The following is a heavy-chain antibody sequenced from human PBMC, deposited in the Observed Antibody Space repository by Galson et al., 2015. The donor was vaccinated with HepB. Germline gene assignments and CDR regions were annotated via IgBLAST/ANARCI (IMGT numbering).Heavy chain of an antibody. Sequence: SVKVSCKVSGYTLTELSIHWVRQTPGKWLEWMEGVDPEDGDTISAQNFQGRVTMTEDTSTDTAYMELRSLRSEDSAFYYCATGYSDNGGGDSFDIWGQGTMVIVSS. CDR2: VDPEDGDT. CDR1: GYTLTELS. V-gene: IGHV1-24*01. J-gene: IGHJ3*02. CDR3: ATGYSDNGGGDSFDI. D-gene: IGHD3-22*01.